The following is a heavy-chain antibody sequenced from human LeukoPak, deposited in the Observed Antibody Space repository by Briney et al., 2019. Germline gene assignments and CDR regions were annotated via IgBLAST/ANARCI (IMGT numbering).Heavy chain of an antibody. CDR3: ATDGGYCSGGSCYPPGFDP. D-gene: IGHD2-15*01. V-gene: IGHV1-46*01. CDR1: GYTFTSYY. J-gene: IGHJ5*02. CDR2: INPSGGST. Sequence: ASVKVSCKASGYTFTSYYMHWVRQAPGQGLEWMGIINPSGGSTSYAQKFQGRVTMTRDTSTSTVYMELSSLRSEDTAVYYCATDGGYCSGGSCYPPGFDPWGQGTLVTVSS.